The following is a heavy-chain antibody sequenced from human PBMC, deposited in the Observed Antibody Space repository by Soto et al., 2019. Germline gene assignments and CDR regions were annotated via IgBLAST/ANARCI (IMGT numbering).Heavy chain of an antibody. D-gene: IGHD3-22*01. CDR1: GFTFSSYG. CDR2: ISYDGSNK. CDR3: AKDYYAQYYYYYGMDV. V-gene: IGHV3-30*18. Sequence: GGSLRLSCAASGFTFSSYGMHWVRQAPGKGLEWVAVISYDGSNKYYADSVKGRFTISRDNSKNTLYLQMNSLRAEDTAVYYCAKDYYAQYYYYYGMDVWGQGTTVTVSS. J-gene: IGHJ6*02.